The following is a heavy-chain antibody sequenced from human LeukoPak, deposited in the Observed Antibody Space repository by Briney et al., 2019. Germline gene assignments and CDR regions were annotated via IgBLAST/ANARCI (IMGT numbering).Heavy chain of an antibody. CDR1: GFTFSSYG. CDR3: LRDVSGFFDP. CDR2: IWYDGSNK. D-gene: IGHD6-19*01. Sequence: QPGRSLRLSCAASGFTFSSYGMHWVRQAPGKGLEWVAYIWYDGSNKYYADSVKGRFTISRDNSKNTLYLQMNSLRAEDTAVYYCLRDVSGFFDPWGRGTGVTVST. V-gene: IGHV3-33*08. J-gene: IGHJ5*02.